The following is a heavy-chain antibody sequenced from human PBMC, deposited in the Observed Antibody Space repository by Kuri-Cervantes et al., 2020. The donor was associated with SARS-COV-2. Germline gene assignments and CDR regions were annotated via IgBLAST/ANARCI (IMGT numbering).Heavy chain of an antibody. V-gene: IGHV1-18*01. J-gene: IGHJ3*02. CDR2: ISAYNGNT. Sequence: ASVKVSCKASGYTFSTYGISWVRQAPGQGLEWMGWISAYNGNTNYAQKLQGRVTMTTDTSTSTAYMELRSLRSDDTAGYYCARDGYDFWSGFFFDIWGQGTMVTVSS. CDR3: ARDGYDFWSGFFFDI. D-gene: IGHD3-3*01. CDR1: GYTFSTYG.